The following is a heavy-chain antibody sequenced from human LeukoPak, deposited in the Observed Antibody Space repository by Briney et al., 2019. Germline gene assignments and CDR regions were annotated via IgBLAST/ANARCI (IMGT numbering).Heavy chain of an antibody. CDR1: GYTFTGYY. Sequence: ASVKVSCKASGYTFTGYYMHWVRQAPGQGLDWMGWTNLNSGVTNYAQEFQGRVTMTRDTSISTAYMELSRLRSDDAAVYYCARATPYFDYWGQGTLVTVSS. CDR2: TNLNSGVT. J-gene: IGHJ4*02. CDR3: ARATPYFDY. V-gene: IGHV1-2*02.